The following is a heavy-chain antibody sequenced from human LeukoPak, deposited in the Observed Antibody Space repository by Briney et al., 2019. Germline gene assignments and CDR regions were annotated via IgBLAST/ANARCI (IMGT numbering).Heavy chain of an antibody. J-gene: IGHJ4*02. CDR3: AKDATGLLYFFDY. CDR1: GFTFSSYG. Sequence: GGSLRLSCAASGFTFSSYGMHWVRQAPGKGLEWVAVIWYDGSKTYYGDSVKGRFTISRDNSESTLYLQMNSLRAEDTAVYYCAKDATGLLYFFDYWGQGTLVTVSS. CDR2: IWYDGSKT. D-gene: IGHD3-9*01. V-gene: IGHV3-30*02.